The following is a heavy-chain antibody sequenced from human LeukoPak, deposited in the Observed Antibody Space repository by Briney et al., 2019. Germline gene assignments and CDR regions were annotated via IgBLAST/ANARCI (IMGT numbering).Heavy chain of an antibody. CDR1: GFTFSSYS. CDR3: ARDLRDGYKIDY. V-gene: IGHV3-21*01. CDR2: ISSSSSYI. Sequence: GGSLRLSCAASGFTFSSYSMNWVRQAPGKGLEWVSSISSSSSYIYYADSVKGRFTISRDNAKNSLYLQMNSLRAEDTAAYYCARDLRDGYKIDYWGQGTLVTVSS. J-gene: IGHJ4*02. D-gene: IGHD5-24*01.